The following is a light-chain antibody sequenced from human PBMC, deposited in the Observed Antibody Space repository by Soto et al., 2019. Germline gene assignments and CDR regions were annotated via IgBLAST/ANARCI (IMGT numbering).Light chain of an antibody. J-gene: IGKJ1*01. CDR3: LQDINYPWT. Sequence: DIQMTQSPSTLSAFVGDRVTITWRASQSISTWLAWYQHKPGKAPKLLIYQASSLEGGVPSRFSGSGSGTDFTLAISSLQPEDSATYYCLQDINYPWTFGQGTKVDI. V-gene: IGKV1-5*03. CDR1: QSISTW. CDR2: QAS.